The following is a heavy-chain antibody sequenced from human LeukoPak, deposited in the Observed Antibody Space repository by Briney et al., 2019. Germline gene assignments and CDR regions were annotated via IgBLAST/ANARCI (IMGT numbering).Heavy chain of an antibody. Sequence: PSETLSLTCTVSGGSISRYYWSCIRQPPGKGLEWVGYIYSSRTTKYNPSLKSRATISIDTSKNLLSLSLSSVTAADTAVYYCARSVPGSQWGAYVAYSFDHWGQGTLVPVSS. D-gene: IGHD1-26*01. CDR3: ARSVPGSQWGAYVAYSFDH. CDR1: GGSISRYY. V-gene: IGHV4-4*09. J-gene: IGHJ4*02. CDR2: IYSSRTT.